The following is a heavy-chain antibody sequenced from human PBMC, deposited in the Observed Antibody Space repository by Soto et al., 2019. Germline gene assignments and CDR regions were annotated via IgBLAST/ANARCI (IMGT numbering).Heavy chain of an antibody. CDR2: ISYDGSNK. D-gene: IGHD3-22*01. V-gene: IGHV3-30*18. CDR1: GFTFSSYG. CDR3: ANGITMIVERAPFDY. J-gene: IGHJ4*02. Sequence: GGSLRLSCAASGFTFSSYGMHWVRQAPGKGLEWVAVISYDGSNKYYADSVKGRFTISRDNSKNTLYLQMNSLRAEDTAVYYCANGITMIVERAPFDYWGQGTLVTVSS.